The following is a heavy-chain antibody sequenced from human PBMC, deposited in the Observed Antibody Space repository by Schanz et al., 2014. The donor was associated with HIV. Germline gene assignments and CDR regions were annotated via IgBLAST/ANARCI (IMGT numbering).Heavy chain of an antibody. CDR3: AKDGSWEAFDVFDI. CDR2: ISYDGSNK. Sequence: QVQLVESGGGVVQPGTSLRLSCAASGFPFSGFGIHWVRQAPGKGLDWVAVISYDGSNKYYADSVKGRFTISRDNSKNTLYLQMNSLRAEDTAVYYCAKDGSWEAFDVFDIGGQGTMVTVSS. CDR1: GFPFSGFG. J-gene: IGHJ3*02. D-gene: IGHD1-26*01. V-gene: IGHV3-30*18.